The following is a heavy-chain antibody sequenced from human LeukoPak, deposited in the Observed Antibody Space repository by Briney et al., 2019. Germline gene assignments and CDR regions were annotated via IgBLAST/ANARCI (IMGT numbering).Heavy chain of an antibody. CDR1: GFTFSSFA. CDR2: ISYDGSNK. V-gene: IGHV3-30-3*01. J-gene: IGHJ4*02. D-gene: IGHD3-10*01. CDR3: ARGGKYYLVSSDY. Sequence: GGSLRLSCAASGFTFSSFAMHWVRQAPGKGLEWVAVISYDGSNKYYADSVKGRFTISRDNSKNTLYLQMNSLRTEDTAVYYCARGGKYYLVSSDYWGQGTLVTVSS.